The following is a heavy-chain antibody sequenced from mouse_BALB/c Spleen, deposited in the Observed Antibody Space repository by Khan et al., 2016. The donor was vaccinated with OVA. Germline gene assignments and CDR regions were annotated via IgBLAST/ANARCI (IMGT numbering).Heavy chain of an antibody. V-gene: IGHV3-2*02. D-gene: IGHD1-1*01. J-gene: IGHJ2*01. CDR2: ISYSGNT. CDR1: GYSITTDYA. CDR3: ARVYGGDFDY. Sequence: QLDESGPGLVKPSQSLSLTCTVTGYSITTDYAWNWIRQFPGKKLEWMGFISYSGNTKYNPSLKSRISITRDTSKNQFFLQLKSVTTEDTARYYCARVYGGDFDYWGQGTTLTVSS.